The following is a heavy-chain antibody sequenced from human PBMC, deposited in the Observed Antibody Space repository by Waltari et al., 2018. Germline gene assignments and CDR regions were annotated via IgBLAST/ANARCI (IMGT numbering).Heavy chain of an antibody. CDR3: ARETTYYDFWSGYYNYGMDV. J-gene: IGHJ6*02. CDR1: GGSISSGSYY. V-gene: IGHV4-61*02. CDR2: IYTSGST. D-gene: IGHD3-3*01. Sequence: QVQLQESGPGLVKPSQTLSLTCTVSGGSISSGSYYWSWIRQPAGKGLEWIGRIYTSGSTNYDPSLKSRVTISVDTSKNQFSLKLSSVTAADTAVYYCARETTYYDFWSGYYNYGMDVWGQGTTVIVSS.